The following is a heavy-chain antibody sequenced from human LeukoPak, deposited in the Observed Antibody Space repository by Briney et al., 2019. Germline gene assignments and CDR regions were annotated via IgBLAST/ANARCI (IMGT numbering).Heavy chain of an antibody. CDR3: AISAPSAPIYYYYMDV. CDR2: IYHSGST. D-gene: IGHD6-6*01. V-gene: IGHV4-38-2*01. Sequence: SETLSLTCAVSGYSISSGYYWGWTRQPPGKGLEWIGSIYHSGSTYYNPSLKSLVTISVATSKNQFSLKLSSVTAADTAVYYCAISAPSAPIYYYYMDVWGKGTTVTVSS. CDR1: GYSISSGYY. J-gene: IGHJ6*03.